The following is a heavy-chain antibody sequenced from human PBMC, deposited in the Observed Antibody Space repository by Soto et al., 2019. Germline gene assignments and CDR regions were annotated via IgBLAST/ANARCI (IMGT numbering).Heavy chain of an antibody. CDR2: IIPILGIA. D-gene: IGHD2-8*01. V-gene: IGHV1-69*02. CDR1: GGTFSSYT. J-gene: IGHJ6*02. CDR3: ARVEGGIVLMDSYSYYGMDV. Sequence: GASVKVSCKASGGTFSSYTISWVRQAPGQGLEWMGRIIPILGIANYAQKFQGRVTITADESTSTAYIELSSLRSEDTAVYYCARVEGGIVLMDSYSYYGMDVWGQGTTVTVSS.